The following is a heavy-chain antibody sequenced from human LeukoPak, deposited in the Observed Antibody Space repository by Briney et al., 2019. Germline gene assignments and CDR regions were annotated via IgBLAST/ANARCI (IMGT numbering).Heavy chain of an antibody. CDR1: GFTFSDYY. D-gene: IGHD2-21*02. Sequence: GGSLRLSCAASGFTFSDYYMSWIRQAPGRGLEWVSYISTGSPYTNYADSVKGRFTISRDNAKNSLYLQMNSLRAEDTALYYCARAEGGPATAIYWGQGTLVTVSS. CDR2: ISTGSPYT. V-gene: IGHV3-11*05. CDR3: ARAEGGPATAIY. J-gene: IGHJ4*02.